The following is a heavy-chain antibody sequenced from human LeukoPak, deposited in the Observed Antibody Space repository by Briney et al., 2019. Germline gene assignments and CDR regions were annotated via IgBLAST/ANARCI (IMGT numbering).Heavy chain of an antibody. CDR2: IYTSGST. CDR3: ARNYYDSSGYLLGVNWFDP. J-gene: IGHJ5*02. D-gene: IGHD3-22*01. CDR1: GGSISSGSYY. V-gene: IGHV4-61*02. Sequence: SETLSLTCTVSGGSISSGSYYWSWIRQPAGKGLEWIGRIYTSGSTNYNPSLKSRVTISVDTSKNQFSLKLSSVTAADTAVYYCARNYYDSSGYLLGVNWFDPWGQGTLVTVSS.